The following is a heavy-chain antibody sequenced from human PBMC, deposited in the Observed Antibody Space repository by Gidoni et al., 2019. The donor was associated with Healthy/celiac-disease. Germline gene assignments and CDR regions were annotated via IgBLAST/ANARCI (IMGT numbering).Heavy chain of an antibody. CDR2: IKQDGSEK. J-gene: IGHJ6*02. D-gene: IGHD3-10*01. V-gene: IGHV3-7*03. CDR3: ARDYGSGSYYNVDYYYYGMDV. CDR1: GSTFSSYW. Sequence: EVQLVESGGGLVQPGGSLRPSCAASGSTFSSYWIIWVRQAPGKGLEWVANIKQDGSEKYYVDSGKGRFTISRDNAKNSLYLQMNSLRAEDTAVYYCARDYGSGSYYNVDYYYYGMDVWGQGTTVTVSS.